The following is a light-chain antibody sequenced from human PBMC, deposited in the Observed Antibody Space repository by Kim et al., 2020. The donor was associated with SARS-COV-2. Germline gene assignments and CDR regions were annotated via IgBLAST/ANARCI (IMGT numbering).Light chain of an antibody. V-gene: IGLV1-51*01. J-gene: IGLJ2*01. CDR3: GTWDSSLSAVV. Sequence: GQKVTVYCSGSSSNVGNNYVSWYQQHPGTAPKLLIYDNNKRPSGIPDRFSGSKSGTSATLGITGLQTGDEADYYCGTWDSSLSAVVFGGGTQLTVL. CDR1: SSNVGNNY. CDR2: DNN.